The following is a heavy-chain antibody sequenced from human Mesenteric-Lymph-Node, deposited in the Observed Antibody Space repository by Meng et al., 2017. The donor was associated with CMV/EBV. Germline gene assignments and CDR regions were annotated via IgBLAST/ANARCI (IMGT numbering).Heavy chain of an antibody. V-gene: IGHV4-34*01. J-gene: IGHJ4*02. CDR3: ARGGSRVVIDY. CDR1: GGSFSGYY. Sequence: GSLRLSCAVYGGSFSGYYWSWIRQPPGKGLEWIGEINHSGSTNYNPSLKSRVTISVDTSKNQFSLKLSSVTAADTAVYYCARGGSRVVIDYWGQGTLVTVSS. D-gene: IGHD3-22*01. CDR2: INHSGST.